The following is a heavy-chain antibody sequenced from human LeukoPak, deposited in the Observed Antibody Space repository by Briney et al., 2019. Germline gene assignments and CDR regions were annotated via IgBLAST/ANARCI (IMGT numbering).Heavy chain of an antibody. J-gene: IGHJ4*02. CDR2: IKEDGSEK. CDR3: AREFYGGNSFDY. D-gene: IGHD4-23*01. Sequence: GGSLRLSCAASGFTFSNYWMTWVRQAPGKGLEWVANIKEDGSEKYYVDSVKGRFTISRDNAKNSLYLQMNGLRAEDTAVYYCAREFYGGNSFDYWGQGTLVTVSS. CDR1: GFTFSNYW. V-gene: IGHV3-7*01.